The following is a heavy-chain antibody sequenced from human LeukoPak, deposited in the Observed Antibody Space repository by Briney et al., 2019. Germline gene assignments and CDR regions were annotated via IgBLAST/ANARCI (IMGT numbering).Heavy chain of an antibody. J-gene: IGHJ4*02. V-gene: IGHV1-2*02. CDR2: INPNSGGT. Sequence: ASVKVSCKASGYTFTSYYMHWVRQAPGQGLEWVGWINPNSGGTNYAQNFQGRVTMTRDTSISTAYMELSRLRSDDTAVYYCARVQVPAVNDYWGQGTLVTVSS. CDR3: ARVQVPAVNDY. D-gene: IGHD2-2*01. CDR1: GYTFTSYY.